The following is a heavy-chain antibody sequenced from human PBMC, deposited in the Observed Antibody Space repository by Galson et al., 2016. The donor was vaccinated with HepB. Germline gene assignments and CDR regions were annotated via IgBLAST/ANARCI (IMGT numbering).Heavy chain of an antibody. V-gene: IGHV3-9*01. CDR3: VSDIDFNFGKGYLDS. Sequence: SLRLSCAASGFTFADYAMHWVRQTPGKGLEWVSGINWNSNSIAYADSVEGRFTISRDNTRNSLFLQLDSLGAEDTALYYCVSDIDFNFGKGYLDSWGQGTLVIVSS. CDR1: GFTFADYA. CDR2: INWNSNSI. J-gene: IGHJ4*02. D-gene: IGHD3-9*01.